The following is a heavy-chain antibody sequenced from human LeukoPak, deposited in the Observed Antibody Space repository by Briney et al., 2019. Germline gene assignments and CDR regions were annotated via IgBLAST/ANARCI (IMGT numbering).Heavy chain of an antibody. J-gene: IGHJ6*02. Sequence: PSETLSLTCTVSGGSISSGDYYWTWIRQPPGTGLEWIGYIYHSGNTHYNPSLKSRVSISVDTAKNQFSLNLSSVTAADTAVYYCARDQNKYDSSGYYYYQYGMDVWGQGTTVTVSS. CDR2: IYHSGNT. D-gene: IGHD3-22*01. V-gene: IGHV4-30-4*01. CDR1: GGSISSGDYY. CDR3: ARDQNKYDSSGYYYYQYGMDV.